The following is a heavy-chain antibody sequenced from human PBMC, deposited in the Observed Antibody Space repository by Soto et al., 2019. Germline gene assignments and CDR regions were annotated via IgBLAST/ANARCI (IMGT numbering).Heavy chain of an antibody. V-gene: IGHV5-51*01. CDR1: GYYFPSYW. J-gene: IGHJ4*02. CDR2: FYPGDSDT. CDR3: ARQGNGAEGFDY. D-gene: IGHD4-17*01. Sequence: GESLKISCKGSGYYFPSYWIGWVRQMPGKGLEWMGIFYPGDSDTRYSPSFQGQVTISADRSISTAYLQWSSLKPSDTAMYYCARQGNGAEGFDYSGKGTRATVPS.